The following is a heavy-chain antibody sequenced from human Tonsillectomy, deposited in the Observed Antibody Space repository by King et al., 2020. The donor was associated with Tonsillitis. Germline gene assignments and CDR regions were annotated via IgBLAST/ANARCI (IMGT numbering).Heavy chain of an antibody. J-gene: IGHJ4*02. D-gene: IGHD3-22*01. V-gene: IGHV4-39*07. Sequence: QLQEAGPGLVKPSETLSLTCTVSGGSISSSSYYWGWIRQPPGRGLEWIGSIYYGRSTYYNPSLKSRVTISGDKSKNQFSLKLNSVTAADTAVYYCARESDSSGYYLFDYWGQGTLVTVSS. CDR3: ARESDSSGYYLFDY. CDR2: IYYGRST. CDR1: GGSISSSSYY.